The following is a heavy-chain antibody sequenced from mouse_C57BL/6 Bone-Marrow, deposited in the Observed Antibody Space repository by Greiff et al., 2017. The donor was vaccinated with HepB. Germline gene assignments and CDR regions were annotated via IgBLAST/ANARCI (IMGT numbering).Heavy chain of an antibody. J-gene: IGHJ4*01. CDR2: INPNNGGT. CDR1: GYTFTDYN. V-gene: IGHV1-18*01. D-gene: IGHD1-1*01. Sequence: VQLQQSGPELVKPGASVKIPCMASGYTFTDYNMDWVKQSHGKSLEWIGDINPNNGGTIYNQKFKGKATLTVDKSSSTAYMELRSLTSEDTAVYYCAREIITTVVATDYAMDYWGQGTSVTVSS. CDR3: AREIITTVVATDYAMDY.